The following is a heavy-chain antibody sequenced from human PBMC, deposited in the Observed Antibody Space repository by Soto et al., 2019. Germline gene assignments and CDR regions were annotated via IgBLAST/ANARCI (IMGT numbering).Heavy chain of an antibody. J-gene: IGHJ6*02. V-gene: IGHV3-11*06. CDR2: ISSSSSYT. Sequence: VGSLRLSCAASGFTFSDYYMSWIRQAPGKGLEWVSYISSSSSYTNYADSVKGRFTISRDNAKNSLYLQMNSLRAEDTAVYYCARVLITVTTDNYYGMDVWGPGTTVTLSS. D-gene: IGHD4-4*01. CDR1: GFTFSDYY. CDR3: ARVLITVTTDNYYGMDV.